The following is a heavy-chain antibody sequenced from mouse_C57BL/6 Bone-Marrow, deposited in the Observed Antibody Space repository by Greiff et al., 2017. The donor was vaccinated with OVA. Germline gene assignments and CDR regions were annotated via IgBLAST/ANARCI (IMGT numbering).Heavy chain of an antibody. CDR1: GYAFTNYL. V-gene: IGHV1-54*01. CDR3: ARGGLRGSRDWYFDV. CDR2: INPGSGGT. J-gene: IGHJ1*03. D-gene: IGHD1-1*01. Sequence: QVQLKESGAELVRPGTSVKVSCKASGYAFTNYLIEWVKQRPGQGLEWIGVINPGSGGTNYNEKFKGKATLTADKSSSTAYMQLSSLTSEDSAVYFCARGGLRGSRDWYFDVWGTGTTVTVSS.